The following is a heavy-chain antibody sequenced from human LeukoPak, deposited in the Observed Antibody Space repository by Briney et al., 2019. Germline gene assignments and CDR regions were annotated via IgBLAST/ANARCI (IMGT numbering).Heavy chain of an antibody. CDR3: AKDVEQWLVRVHYFDY. Sequence: PGGSLRLSCAASGFTFSSYARSWVRQAPGKGLEWVSAISGSGGSTYYADSVKGRFTISRDNSKNTLYLQMYSLRAEDTAVYYCAKDVEQWLVRVHYFDYWGQGTLVTVSS. J-gene: IGHJ4*02. D-gene: IGHD6-19*01. CDR1: GFTFSSYA. CDR2: ISGSGGST. V-gene: IGHV3-23*01.